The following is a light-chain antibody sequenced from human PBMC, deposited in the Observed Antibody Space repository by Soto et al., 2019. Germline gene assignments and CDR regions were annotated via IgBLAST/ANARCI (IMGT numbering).Light chain of an antibody. J-gene: IGLJ2*01. CDR1: SSDVGGYYD. CDR3: SSYKRGSTQV. Sequence: QSALTQPASVSGSPGQSITISCTGSSSDVGGYYDVSWYQQHPGKAPKLMIYEVNNRPSGVSDRFSGSESGNTASLTISGLQAEDEADYYCSSYKRGSTQVFGGGTKLTVL. V-gene: IGLV2-14*03. CDR2: EVN.